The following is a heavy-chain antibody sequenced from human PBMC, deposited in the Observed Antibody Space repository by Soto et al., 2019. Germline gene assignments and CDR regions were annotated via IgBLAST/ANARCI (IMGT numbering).Heavy chain of an antibody. Sequence: EVQLVESGGGLVQPGGSLRLSCAASGFTFSSYRMSWVRQAPGKGLEWVANIKQDGSEKYYVDFVKGRFTISRDNAKNSMYLQMNSLRAEDKAVYYWATALGYCSGGSCRYYYYYYMDVWGKGTTVTVSS. CDR1: GFTFSSYR. D-gene: IGHD2-15*01. V-gene: IGHV3-7*01. CDR3: ATALGYCSGGSCRYYYYYYMDV. CDR2: IKQDGSEK. J-gene: IGHJ6*03.